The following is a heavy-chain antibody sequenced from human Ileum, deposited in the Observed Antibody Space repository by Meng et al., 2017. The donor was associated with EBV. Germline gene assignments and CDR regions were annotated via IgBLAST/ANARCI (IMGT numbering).Heavy chain of an antibody. D-gene: IGHD3-22*01. CDR1: GGSISSSNW. CDR2: IHHTEST. V-gene: IGHV4-4*02. J-gene: IGHJ4*02. Sequence: GQVEASGPGLVKPSGTLSLTCAVFGGSISSSNWWSWVRQAPGKGLEWIGEIHHTESTNYNPSLKSRVTISVDKSKNQFSLKLSSVTAADTAVYYCARESYSDSSGYYSLDYWGQGSLVTVSS. CDR3: ARESYSDSSGYYSLDY.